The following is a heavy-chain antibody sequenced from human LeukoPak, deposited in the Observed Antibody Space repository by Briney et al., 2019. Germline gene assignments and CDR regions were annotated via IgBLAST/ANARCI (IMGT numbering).Heavy chain of an antibody. Sequence: SVKVSCKISDYTFSSDGFTWVRQAPGKGLEWMGWINTHNGNKNYAQKFQGRVIMTTDTSTNTAYMDLRSLTSDDTATYYCANRGQQLYDYWGQGTLVTVSS. D-gene: IGHD6-13*01. CDR3: ANRGQQLYDY. V-gene: IGHV1-18*01. J-gene: IGHJ4*02. CDR2: INTHNGNK. CDR1: DYTFSSDG.